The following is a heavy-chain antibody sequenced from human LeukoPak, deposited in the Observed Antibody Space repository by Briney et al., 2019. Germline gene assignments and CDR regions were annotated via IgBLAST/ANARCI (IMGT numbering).Heavy chain of an antibody. V-gene: IGHV6-1*01. CDR2: TYYRSQWYY. J-gene: IGHJ4*01. Sequence: QTLSLTCVISGDSVSSNIATWNWIRQSPSRGLEWLGRTYYRSQWYYDYAVSVRSRITINPDTSKNQFSLQLSSVTPEDTAVYLCARERSSWDYLDYWGHGMLVT. CDR3: ARERSSWDYLDY. CDR1: GDSVSSNIAT. D-gene: IGHD6-13*01.